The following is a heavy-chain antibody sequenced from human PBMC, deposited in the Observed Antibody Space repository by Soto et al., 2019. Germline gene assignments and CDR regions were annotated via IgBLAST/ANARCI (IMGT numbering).Heavy chain of an antibody. J-gene: IGHJ1*01. V-gene: IGHV1-24*01. CDR3: ARDNEGIAAPGGLQH. CDR2: FDPEIGET. CDR1: GYTLTELS. D-gene: IGHD6-13*01. Sequence: GASVKVSCKVSGYTLTELSMHWLRQAPGKGLEWMGTFDPEIGETVYAQKFQGRVTMTRDTSTSTVYMELSSLRSEDTAVYYCARDNEGIAAPGGLQHWGQGTLVTVSS.